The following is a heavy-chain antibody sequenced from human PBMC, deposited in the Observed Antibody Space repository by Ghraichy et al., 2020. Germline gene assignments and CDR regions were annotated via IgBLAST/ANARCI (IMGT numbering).Heavy chain of an antibody. CDR3: ARDVEGYCSGGSCYFHYFDY. J-gene: IGHJ4*02. CDR1: GFTFSSYS. V-gene: IGHV3-48*02. Sequence: AGSLRLSCAASGFTFSSYSMNWVRQAPGKGLEWVSYISSSSGNIHYADSVKGRFTTSRDNAKNSLYLQMYSLRDEDTGVYYCARDVEGYCSGGSCYFHYFDYWGQGTLATVSS. CDR2: ISSSSGNI. D-gene: IGHD2-15*01.